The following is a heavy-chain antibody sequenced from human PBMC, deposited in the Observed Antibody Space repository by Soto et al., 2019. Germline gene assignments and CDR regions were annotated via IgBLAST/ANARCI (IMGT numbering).Heavy chain of an antibody. CDR3: ARGTRRYPFTPYYYYGMDV. J-gene: IGHJ6*02. V-gene: IGHV4-34*01. D-gene: IGHD3-9*01. Sequence: QVQLQQWGAGLLKPSETLSLTCAVYGGSFSGYYWSWIRQPPGKGLEWIGEINHSGSTNYNPSLKSRVTISVDTSKNQFSLKLSSVTAADTAVYYCARGTRRYPFTPYYYYGMDVWGQGTTVTVCS. CDR2: INHSGST. CDR1: GGSFSGYY.